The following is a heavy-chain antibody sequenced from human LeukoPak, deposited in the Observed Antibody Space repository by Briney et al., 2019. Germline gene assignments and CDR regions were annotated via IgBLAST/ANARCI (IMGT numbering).Heavy chain of an antibody. Sequence: GGSLILSCASSGFTFSKYWMLLVRQAPRKGLESVSRINTDGTVTTYADALKGRFTVSRDNADNTLFLQMNSVRDGDTAVYYCATKQWLAPPPDSWGQGTPV. CDR1: GFTFSKYW. D-gene: IGHD6-19*01. V-gene: IGHV3-74*01. CDR3: ATKQWLAPPPDS. CDR2: INTDGTVT. J-gene: IGHJ4*02.